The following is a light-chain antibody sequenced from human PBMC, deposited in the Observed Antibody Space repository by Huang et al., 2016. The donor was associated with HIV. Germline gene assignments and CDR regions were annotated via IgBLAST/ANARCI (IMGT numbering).Light chain of an antibody. V-gene: IGKV3-11*01. J-gene: IGKJ3*01. CDR2: DAS. Sequence: DIVLTQSPATLSLSPGERATLSCRARQSVGGYFAWYHQKPGQAPRLLSYDASNRATGIPARFSGSGAGTEFTLTISSLEPEDFAVYYCQQRNNWPPGFTFGPGTKVDIK. CDR3: QQRNNWPPGFT. CDR1: QSVGGY.